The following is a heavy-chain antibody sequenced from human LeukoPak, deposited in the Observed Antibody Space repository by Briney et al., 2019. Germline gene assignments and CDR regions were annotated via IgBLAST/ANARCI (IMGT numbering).Heavy chain of an antibody. CDR1: GGSISSYY. Sequence: SETLSLTCTVSGGSISSYYWSWIRQPAGKGLEWIGRIYTSGSTNYNPSLKSRVTMSVDTSKNQFSLKLSSVTAADTAVYYCARVLGYDFLSIDAFDIWGQGTMVTVSS. D-gene: IGHD3-3*01. J-gene: IGHJ3*02. V-gene: IGHV4-4*07. CDR3: ARVLGYDFLSIDAFDI. CDR2: IYTSGST.